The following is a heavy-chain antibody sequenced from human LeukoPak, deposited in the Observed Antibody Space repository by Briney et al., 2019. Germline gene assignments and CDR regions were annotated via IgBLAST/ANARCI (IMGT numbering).Heavy chain of an antibody. CDR2: IIPIFGTA. J-gene: IGHJ5*02. D-gene: IGHD2-2*01. CDR1: GGTFSSYA. Sequence: ASVTVSCKAPGGTFSSYAISWVRQAPGQGLEWMGGIIPIFGTANYAQKFQGRVTITTDESTSTAYMELSSLRSEDTAVYYCAREIVVVPARRVGWFDPWGQGTLVTVSS. CDR3: AREIVVVPARRVGWFDP. V-gene: IGHV1-69*05.